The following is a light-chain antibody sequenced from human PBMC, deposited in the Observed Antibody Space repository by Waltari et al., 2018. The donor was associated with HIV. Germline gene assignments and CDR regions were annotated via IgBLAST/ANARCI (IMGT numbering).Light chain of an antibody. V-gene: IGLV4-69*02. Sequence: VLTQSPSASASLGASVRLTCSLSDRHNTYAIAWHQLHPEMGPRFLMSVYTNGSHNKGDGSSDRFSGSSFGAERYLAISNLQSEDEADYFCQTWDIGIVVFGGGTRLSVL. CDR1: DRHNTYA. J-gene: IGLJ2*01. CDR3: QTWDIGIVV. CDR2: VYTNGSH.